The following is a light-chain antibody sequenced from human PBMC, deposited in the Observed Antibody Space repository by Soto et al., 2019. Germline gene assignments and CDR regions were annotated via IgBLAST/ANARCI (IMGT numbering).Light chain of an antibody. J-gene: IGKJ3*01. Sequence: QLTQSPSSLSASVGDRVTITCRASQDISRYLAWYQQKAGKAPKLLIYGTSTLPSGVPSRFSAFGSGTEFTLTISSLQPEDFATYHCQQLQRTPFTFGPGTTVDV. CDR1: QDISRY. CDR2: GTS. V-gene: IGKV1-9*01. CDR3: QQLQRTPFT.